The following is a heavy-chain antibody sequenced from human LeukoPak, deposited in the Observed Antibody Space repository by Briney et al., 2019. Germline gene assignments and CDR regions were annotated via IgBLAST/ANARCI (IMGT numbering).Heavy chain of an antibody. J-gene: IGHJ6*03. D-gene: IGHD6-19*01. CDR1: GFTFSDSA. Sequence: GGSLRLSCLASGFTFSDSAMNWVRQAPGQGLEWVSAISGGGDNTYYADSVRGRFIISRDNSKNTLFLQLRSLGVEDTAIYYCTKLEGSGWSGYVDVWGKGTTVTVS. CDR3: TKLEGSGWSGYVDV. V-gene: IGHV3-23*01. CDR2: ISGGGDNT.